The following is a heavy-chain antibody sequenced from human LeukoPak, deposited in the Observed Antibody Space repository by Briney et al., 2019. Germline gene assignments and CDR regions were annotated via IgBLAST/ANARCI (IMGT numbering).Heavy chain of an antibody. CDR2: IGSSSSYI. CDR3: ARDRSLISYYDHVWGSYRSIGYFDY. D-gene: IGHD3-16*02. J-gene: IGHJ4*02. Sequence: GGSLRLSCAASGFTFSSYSMNWVRQAPGKGLEWVSSIGSSSSYIYYADSVKGRFTISRDNAKNSLYLQMNSLRAEDTAVYYCARDRSLISYYDHVWGSYRSIGYFDYWGQGTLVTVSS. V-gene: IGHV3-21*01. CDR1: GFTFSSYS.